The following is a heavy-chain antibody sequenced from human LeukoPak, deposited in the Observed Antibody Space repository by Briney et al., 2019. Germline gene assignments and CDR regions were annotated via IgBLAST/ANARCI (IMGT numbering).Heavy chain of an antibody. D-gene: IGHD3-22*01. CDR3: AIMHGYYDGSGYWVQ. CDR1: GFTFSSYG. J-gene: IGHJ4*02. CDR2: ITTSGATT. Sequence: GGSLRLSCPASGFTFSSYGMSWVRQAPGKGLEWVSFITTSGATTSYADSVKGRFTISRDNPRNTLYMQMNRLRDEDTALYYCAIMHGYYDGSGYWVQWGQGTLVTVSS. V-gene: IGHV3-23*01.